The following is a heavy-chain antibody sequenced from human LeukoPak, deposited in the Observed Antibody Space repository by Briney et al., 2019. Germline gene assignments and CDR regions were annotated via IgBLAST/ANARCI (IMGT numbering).Heavy chain of an antibody. CDR1: GFTFSRNG. J-gene: IGHJ4*02. D-gene: IGHD4-17*01. V-gene: IGHV3-33*05. CDR2: ISYDGRNK. Sequence: GGALRLSCAASGFTFSRNGMHWVRQPPGKGLEWVAAISYDGRNKWHADSVKGPFTNSRDNPKHTLYLQKNRLRAEDTAVYYCARGGYWGDYLFDFWGPGTLVTVSS. CDR3: ARGGYWGDYLFDF.